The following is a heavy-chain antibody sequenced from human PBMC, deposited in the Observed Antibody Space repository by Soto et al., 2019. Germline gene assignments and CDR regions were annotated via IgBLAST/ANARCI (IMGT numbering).Heavy chain of an antibody. D-gene: IGHD2-2*01. V-gene: IGHV1-8*01. CDR3: ARALLKRYCISTSCTHYYYYGMDV. CDR1: GYTFTSYE. J-gene: IGHJ6*02. CDR2: KNPNSGNT. Sequence: ASVKVASTASGYTFTSYEINWVRQATGQGLEWMGWKNPNSGNTGYAQKFQGRVTMTRNTSISTAYMELSSLRSEDAAVYYCARALLKRYCISTSCTHYYYYGMDVWGQGTTVTVSS.